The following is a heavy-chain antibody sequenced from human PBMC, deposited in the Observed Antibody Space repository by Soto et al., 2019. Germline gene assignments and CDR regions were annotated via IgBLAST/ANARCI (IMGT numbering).Heavy chain of an antibody. CDR3: ARDSGYDLTQPGMDV. V-gene: IGHV3-13*01. Sequence: PWGSLRLSCAASGFTFNNYDMHWVRQATGKGLEWVAVIGAAGDTHYPGSVKGRFTISRENGKNSVYLQMNSLRAGDTAIYYCARDSGYDLTQPGMDVWGQGTTVTVSS. J-gene: IGHJ6*02. D-gene: IGHD5-12*01. CDR1: GFTFNNYD. CDR2: IGAAGDT.